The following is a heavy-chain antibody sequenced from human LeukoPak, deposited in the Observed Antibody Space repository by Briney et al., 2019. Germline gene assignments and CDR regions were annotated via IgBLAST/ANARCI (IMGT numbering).Heavy chain of an antibody. CDR3: ARDGEGIGAFDI. Sequence: GGSLRLSCAASAFSFSSFAMTWVRQVPGKGLEWVSAIHGSGDTTYYADSVKGRFTISRDNAKNSLHLQMNSLRDEDTAVYYCARDGEGIGAFDIWGQGTMVTVSS. D-gene: IGHD2-21*01. CDR2: IHGSGDTT. J-gene: IGHJ3*02. V-gene: IGHV3-23*01. CDR1: AFSFSSFA.